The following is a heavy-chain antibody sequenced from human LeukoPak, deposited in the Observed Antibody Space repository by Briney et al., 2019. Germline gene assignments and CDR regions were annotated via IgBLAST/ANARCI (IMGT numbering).Heavy chain of an antibody. D-gene: IGHD6-19*01. V-gene: IGHV4-59*01. J-gene: IGHJ3*02. CDR2: IHYSGST. CDR1: GGSISGYY. Sequence: SETLSLTCTVSGGSISGYYWSWIRQPPGKGLEWTGNIHYSGSTNYNPSLRSRVTISVGTSKNQFSLKLTSVTAADTAVYYCARGQWLPIDAFDIWGQGTMVTVSA. CDR3: ARGQWLPIDAFDI.